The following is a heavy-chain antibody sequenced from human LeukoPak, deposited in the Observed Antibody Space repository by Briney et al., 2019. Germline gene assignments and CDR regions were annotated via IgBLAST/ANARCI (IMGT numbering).Heavy chain of an antibody. CDR1: GFTFSSYA. D-gene: IGHD4-11*01. V-gene: IGHV3-53*01. J-gene: IGHJ4*02. Sequence: PGGSLRLSCAASGFTFSSYAMSWVRQAPGKGLEWVSVIYSGGSTYYADSVKGRFTISRDNSKNTLYLQMNSLRAEDTAVYYCARGPTTVTTDYWGQGTLVTVSS. CDR2: IYSGGST. CDR3: ARGPTTVTTDY.